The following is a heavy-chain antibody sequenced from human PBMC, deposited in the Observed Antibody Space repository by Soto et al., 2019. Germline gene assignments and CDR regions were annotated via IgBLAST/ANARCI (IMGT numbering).Heavy chain of an antibody. CDR1: GGSFSGYY. CDR3: ASGGQTINPKD. V-gene: IGHV4-34*02. D-gene: IGHD3-9*01. CDR2: INHSGST. J-gene: IGHJ4*02. Sequence: QVQLQQWGAGLLKPSETLSLTCAVYGGSFSGYYWSWIRQPPGKGLDWLGEINHSGSTNYNPSLKRLVTLSVDTSKNQFSLKLSSVTAADTAVYYRASGGQTINPKDWGQGTLVPVSS.